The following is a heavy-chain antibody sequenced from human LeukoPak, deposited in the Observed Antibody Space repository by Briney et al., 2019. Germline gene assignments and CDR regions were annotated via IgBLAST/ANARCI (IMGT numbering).Heavy chain of an antibody. CDR1: GFTFSSYG. CDR2: ISSDERTD. V-gene: IGHV3-30*03. D-gene: IGHD1-7*01. CDR3: ARGGLGTTFSAWFDP. Sequence: GGSLRLSCAASGFTFSSYGMHWVRQAPGKGLEWVAVISSDERTDYYSDSVRGRFTVSRDNSKNTLYLQMNSLRAEDTAVYYCARGGLGTTFSAWFDPWGQGTLVIVSS. J-gene: IGHJ5*02.